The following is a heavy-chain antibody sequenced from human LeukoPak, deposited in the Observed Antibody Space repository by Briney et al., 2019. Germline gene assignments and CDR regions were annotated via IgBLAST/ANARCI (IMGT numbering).Heavy chain of an antibody. Sequence: PGGSLRLSCTASGFTFDDYAMHWVRQPPGKGLEWVSLISEDGRSTYYGDSVKGRFTISRDNIKSSLFLQMNSLTTEDSALYYCAKSYCTGDNCYFYYGVDVWGQGTTVSVSS. V-gene: IGHV3-43*02. CDR3: AKSYCTGDNCYFYYGVDV. CDR1: GFTFDDYA. D-gene: IGHD2-8*02. J-gene: IGHJ6*02. CDR2: ISEDGRST.